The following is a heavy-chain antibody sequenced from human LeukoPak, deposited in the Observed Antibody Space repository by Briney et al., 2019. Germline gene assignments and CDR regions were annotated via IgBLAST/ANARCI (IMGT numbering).Heavy chain of an antibody. Sequence: GGSLRLSCAASGFTFSSYWMHWVRQAPGKGLVWVSRINSDGSSTSYADSVKGRFTISRDNAKNTLYLQMNSLRAEDTAVYYCAKVAKYYYGSGTLGYYYYYMDVWGKGTTVTVSS. J-gene: IGHJ6*03. CDR1: GFTFSSYW. CDR2: INSDGSST. D-gene: IGHD3-10*01. CDR3: AKVAKYYYGSGTLGYYYYYMDV. V-gene: IGHV3-74*01.